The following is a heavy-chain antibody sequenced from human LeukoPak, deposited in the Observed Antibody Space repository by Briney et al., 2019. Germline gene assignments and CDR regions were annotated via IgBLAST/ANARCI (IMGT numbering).Heavy chain of an antibody. D-gene: IGHD3-22*01. CDR3: ATELHDSSGYYYPYFDY. J-gene: IGHJ4*02. Sequence: ASVKVSCKASGYTFTSYYMHWVRQAPGKGLEWMGGFDPEDGETIYAQKFHGRVTMTEDTSTDTAYMELSSLRSEDTAVYYCATELHDSSGYYYPYFDYWGQGTLVTVSS. CDR1: GYTFTSYY. CDR2: FDPEDGET. V-gene: IGHV1-24*01.